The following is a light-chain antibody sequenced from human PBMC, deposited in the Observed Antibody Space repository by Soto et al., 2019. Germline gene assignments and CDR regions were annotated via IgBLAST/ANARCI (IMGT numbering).Light chain of an antibody. V-gene: IGLV2-14*01. CDR1: NSDIGFYNY. CDR2: EVA. Sequence: SVLTQPASVSGSPAQSTTISYTGTNSDIGFYNYVSWYQQHPGEAPKLIIYEVAKRPSGVSSRFSGSKSGNTASLTISGLQAEDEADYHCSSYTSSSPLYVFGTGTKVTVL. CDR3: SSYTSSSPLYV. J-gene: IGLJ1*01.